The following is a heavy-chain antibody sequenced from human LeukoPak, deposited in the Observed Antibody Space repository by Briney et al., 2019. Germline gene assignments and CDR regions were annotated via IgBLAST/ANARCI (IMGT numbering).Heavy chain of an antibody. V-gene: IGHV1-18*01. J-gene: IGHJ4*02. Sequence: ASVKVSCKASGYIFTSYGISWVRQAPGQGLEWMGWISAYNGNTNYAQKLQGRVTMTTDTSTSTAYMELRSLRSDDTAVYYCARSMIVVVSQYYFDYWGQGTLVTVSS. CDR3: ARSMIVVVSQYYFDY. D-gene: IGHD3-22*01. CDR2: ISAYNGNT. CDR1: GYIFTSYG.